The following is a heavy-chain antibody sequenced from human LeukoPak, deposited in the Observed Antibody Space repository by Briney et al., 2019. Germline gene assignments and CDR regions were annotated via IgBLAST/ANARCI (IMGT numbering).Heavy chain of an antibody. CDR3: AGAPSYPARHQYYFDY. Sequence: GASVKVSCKVSGYTLTELSMHWVRQAPGKGLEWMGGSDPEDGETIYAQKFQGRVTMTEDTSTDTAYMELSSLRSEDTAVYYCAGAPSYPARHQYYFDYWGQGTLVTVSS. CDR2: SDPEDGET. V-gene: IGHV1-24*01. CDR1: GYTLTELS. D-gene: IGHD6-6*01. J-gene: IGHJ4*02.